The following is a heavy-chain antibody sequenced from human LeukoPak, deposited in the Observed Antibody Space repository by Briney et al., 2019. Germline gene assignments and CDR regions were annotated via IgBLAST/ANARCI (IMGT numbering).Heavy chain of an antibody. V-gene: IGHV3-74*01. CDR1: EFTFSNYW. CDR3: ARASPADFNL. CDR2: IRGDGIVT. J-gene: IGHJ2*01. Sequence: GGSLRLSCVASEFTFSNYWIHWFRQAPGKGLVWVSRIRGDGIVTNYADSVEGRFTVSRDNAKNTVHLQMNSLRDDDTAVYYCARASPADFNLWGRGTLVTVSS.